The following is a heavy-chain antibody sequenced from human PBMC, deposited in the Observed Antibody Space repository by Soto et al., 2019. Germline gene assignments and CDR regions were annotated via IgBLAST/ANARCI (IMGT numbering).Heavy chain of an antibody. Sequence: ASVKVSCKASGYTFTSYGISWVRQAPGQGLEWMGWISAYNGNTNYAQKLQGRVTMTTDTSTSTAYMELRSLRSDDTAVYYCARDNVLLWFREFSPFDYWGQGALVTVSS. V-gene: IGHV1-18*01. CDR1: GYTFTSYG. CDR2: ISAYNGNT. D-gene: IGHD3-10*01. CDR3: ARDNVLLWFREFSPFDY. J-gene: IGHJ4*02.